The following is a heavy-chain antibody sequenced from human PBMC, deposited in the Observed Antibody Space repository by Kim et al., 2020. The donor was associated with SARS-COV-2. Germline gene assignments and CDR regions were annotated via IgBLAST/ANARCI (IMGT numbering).Heavy chain of an antibody. CDR3: ACGSYRNPYYYYGMDV. J-gene: IGHJ6*02. CDR2: ISYDGSNK. CDR1: GFTFSSYG. D-gene: IGHD1-26*01. Sequence: GGSLRLSCAASGFTFSSYGMHWVRQAPGKGLEWVAVISYDGSNKYYADSVKGRFTISRDNSKNTLYLQMNSLRAEDTAVYYCACGSYRNPYYYYGMDVWGQGTTVTVSS. V-gene: IGHV3-30*03.